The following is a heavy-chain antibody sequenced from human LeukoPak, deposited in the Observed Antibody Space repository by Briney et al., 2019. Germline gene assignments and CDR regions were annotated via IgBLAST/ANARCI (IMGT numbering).Heavy chain of an antibody. V-gene: IGHV5-51*01. CDR2: IYPDDCNP. J-gene: IGHJ5*02. Sequence: GESLKISCKASGYSFTSYWSGWGRQLPGKGVEWMGIIYPDDCNPRYRPSFHGQVKISADKAISTAYMQWSSLKASDTAMYYCARQVSSSGWFDHWGQGTLVTVSS. D-gene: IGHD6-6*01. CDR3: ARQVSSSGWFDH. CDR1: GYSFTSYW.